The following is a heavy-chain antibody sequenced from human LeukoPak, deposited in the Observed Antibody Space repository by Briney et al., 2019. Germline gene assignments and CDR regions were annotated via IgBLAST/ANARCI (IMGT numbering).Heavy chain of an antibody. D-gene: IGHD1-26*01. CDR1: GFTLNSHW. CDR2: IKQDGSEK. CDR3: ARWEIRGSAHQLDY. V-gene: IGHV3-7*01. J-gene: IGHJ4*02. Sequence: GGSLRLSCAASGFTLNSHWMNWVRQAPGKGLEWVADIKQDGSEKYYVGSVKGRFTISRDNAKNSMYLQMNSLRAEDTAVYYCARWEIRGSAHQLDYWGRGTLVTVSS.